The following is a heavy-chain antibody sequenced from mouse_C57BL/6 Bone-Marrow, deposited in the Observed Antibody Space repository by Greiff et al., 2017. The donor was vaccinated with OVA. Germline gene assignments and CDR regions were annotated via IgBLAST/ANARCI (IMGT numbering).Heavy chain of an antibody. V-gene: IGHV5-15*01. J-gene: IGHJ4*01. Sequence: EVKLVESGGGLVQPGGSLKLSCAASGFTFSDYGMAWVRQAPRKGPEWVAFISNLAYSIYYADTVTGRFTISRENAKNTLYLEMSSLRSEDTAMYYCERHAGSYAMDYWGQGTSVTVSS. CDR1: GFTFSDYG. D-gene: IGHD1-1*01. CDR2: ISNLAYSI. CDR3: ERHAGSYAMDY.